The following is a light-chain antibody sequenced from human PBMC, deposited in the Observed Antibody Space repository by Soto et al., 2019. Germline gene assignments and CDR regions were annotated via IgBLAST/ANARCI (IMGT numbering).Light chain of an antibody. CDR1: QSISSW. J-gene: IGKJ1*01. V-gene: IGKV1-5*01. CDR3: QQYNSYSPWT. CDR2: YAS. Sequence: DIQMTQSPSTLSASVGDRVTITCRASQSISSWLAWYQQKPGKAPKLLIYYASSLESGVPSRFSGSGSGTKFNLTISSLQPDDFATYSCQQYNSYSPWTFGQGTKVEIK.